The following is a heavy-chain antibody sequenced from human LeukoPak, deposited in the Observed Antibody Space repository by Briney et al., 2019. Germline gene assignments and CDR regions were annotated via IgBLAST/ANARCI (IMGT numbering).Heavy chain of an antibody. Sequence: SQTLSLTCTVSGGSISSGSYYWSWIRQPAGKGLEWIGRIYASGSTNYNPSLKSRVTISVDTSKNQFSLKLSSVTAADTAVYYCASGIAAAGNFDYWGQGTLVTVSS. J-gene: IGHJ4*02. CDR1: GGSISSGSYY. CDR2: IYASGST. D-gene: IGHD6-13*01. V-gene: IGHV4-61*02. CDR3: ASGIAAAGNFDY.